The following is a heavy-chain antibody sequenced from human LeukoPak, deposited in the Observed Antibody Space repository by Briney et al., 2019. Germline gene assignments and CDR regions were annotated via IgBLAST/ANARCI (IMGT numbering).Heavy chain of an antibody. CDR2: ISGSGGST. D-gene: IGHD1-26*01. Sequence: PGGSLRLSSAASGFTFSSYARSWVRQAPGKGLEWVSAISGSGGSTYYADSVKGRFTISRDNSKNTLYLQMNSLRPEDTAVYYCAKVSGLGADYYYYMDVWGKGTTVTVSS. CDR3: AKVSGLGADYYYYMDV. CDR1: GFTFSSYA. V-gene: IGHV3-23*01. J-gene: IGHJ6*03.